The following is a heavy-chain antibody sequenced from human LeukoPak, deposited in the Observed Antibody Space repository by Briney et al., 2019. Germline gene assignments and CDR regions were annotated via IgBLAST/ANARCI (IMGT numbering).Heavy chain of an antibody. J-gene: IGHJ6*02. V-gene: IGHV4-4*07. D-gene: IGHD3-3*01. Sequence: SETLSLTCTVSGGSISSYYWSWIRQPAGKGLEWIGRIYTSGSTNYNPSLKSRVTMSVDTSKNQFSLKLSSVTAADTAVYYCARVGYDFWSGLWAMDVWGQGTTVTVSS. CDR3: ARVGYDFWSGLWAMDV. CDR2: IYTSGST. CDR1: GGSISSYY.